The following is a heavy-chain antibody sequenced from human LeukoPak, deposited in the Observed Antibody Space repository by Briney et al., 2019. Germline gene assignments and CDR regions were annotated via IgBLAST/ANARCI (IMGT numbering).Heavy chain of an antibody. J-gene: IGHJ4*02. CDR3: ARAPYDILTGYSPYYFES. Sequence: GGSLILSCAASGFSLITYNMNWVRQAPGKGLEWVSSISSTSSHIYYADSVKGRFTISRDNAKNSLYLQMNSLRAEDTAVYYCARAPYDILTGYSPYYFESWGQGTLVTVSS. V-gene: IGHV3-21*06. D-gene: IGHD3-9*01. CDR2: ISSTSSHI. CDR1: GFSLITYN.